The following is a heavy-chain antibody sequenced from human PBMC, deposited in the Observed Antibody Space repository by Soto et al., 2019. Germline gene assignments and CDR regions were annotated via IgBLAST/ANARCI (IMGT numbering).Heavy chain of an antibody. J-gene: IGHJ4*02. CDR1: GFSISEYG. D-gene: IGHD1-1*01. Sequence: EVQLLESGGGSVQPGGSLKLSCAVSGFSISEYGVTWVRQPPGKGLYWVSGFSGGRGGTFYADSVRGRFTISRDESRNMVYLQMDSLGVEDTAVYYGVKWNGFGDSWGQGTLVTVSS. CDR2: FSGGRGGT. CDR3: VKWNGFGDS. V-gene: IGHV3-23*01.